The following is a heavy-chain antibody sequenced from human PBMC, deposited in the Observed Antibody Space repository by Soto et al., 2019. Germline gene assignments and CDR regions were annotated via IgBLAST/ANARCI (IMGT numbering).Heavy chain of an antibody. J-gene: IGHJ4*02. Sequence: PETISLTCTVSGGSISSYYWSWIRQPPGKGLEWIGYIYYSGSTNYNPSLKSRVTISVDTSKNQFSLKLSSVTAADTAVYYCARGARDGYNLPQFDYWGQGTLVTVSS. CDR2: IYYSGST. D-gene: IGHD5-12*01. CDR3: ARGARDGYNLPQFDY. V-gene: IGHV4-59*01. CDR1: GGSISSYY.